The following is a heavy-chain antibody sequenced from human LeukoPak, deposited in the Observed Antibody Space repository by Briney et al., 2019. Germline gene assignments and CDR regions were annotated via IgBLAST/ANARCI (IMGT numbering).Heavy chain of an antibody. CDR3: ARRWRAYYDGSGHYFFDY. V-gene: IGHV1-2*02. J-gene: IGHJ4*02. CDR1: GYTFTAYY. CDR2: IDPNSGVT. Sequence: GASVKVSCRVSGYTFTAYYMHWVRQAPGQGLEWMGWIDPNSGVTNYAQKFQGRVTMTRDTSISAAYMELSSLRSDDTAVYYCARRWRAYYDGSGHYFFDYRGQGTLVTVSS. D-gene: IGHD3-22*01.